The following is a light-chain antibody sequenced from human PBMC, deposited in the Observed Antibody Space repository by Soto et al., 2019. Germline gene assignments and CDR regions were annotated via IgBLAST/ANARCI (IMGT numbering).Light chain of an antibody. CDR3: QQTNTFPHT. V-gene: IGKV1-12*01. CDR2: AAS. J-gene: IGKJ2*01. Sequence: DIQMTQSPSSVSASVGDRVTITCRASQGINTHLAWYQQKPGKAPNLLISAASNLQSGVPSRFSGSGSGTDFTLTISSLQPADFTTYYCQQTNTFPHTFGQGTNLEIK. CDR1: QGINTH.